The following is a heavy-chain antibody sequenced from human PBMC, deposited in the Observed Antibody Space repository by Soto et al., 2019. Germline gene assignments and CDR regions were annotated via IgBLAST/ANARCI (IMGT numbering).Heavy chain of an antibody. CDR3: ALGGMPTIRVDYYYGMDV. J-gene: IGHJ6*02. Sequence: ASVKVSCKASGYTFTGYYMHWVRQAPGQGLEWMGWINPNSGGTNYAEKFQGRVTMTRDTSISTAYMELSRLRSDDTAVYYCALGGMPTIRVDYYYGMDVWGQGTTVTVSS. V-gene: IGHV1-2*02. CDR2: INPNSGGT. D-gene: IGHD3-16*01. CDR1: GYTFTGYY.